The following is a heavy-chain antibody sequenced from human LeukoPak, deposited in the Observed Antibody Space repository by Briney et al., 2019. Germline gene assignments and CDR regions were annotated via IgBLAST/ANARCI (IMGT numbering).Heavy chain of an antibody. CDR3: ARGATPDY. J-gene: IGHJ4*02. CDR1: GFTFGDYY. Sequence: GGSLRLSCTASGFTFGDYYMSWIRQAPGKGLEWVSYISGSSGNINYADSVKGRFTISRDNAKNSLYLQMNSLRDEDTAVYYCARGATPDYWGQGTLVTVSS. V-gene: IGHV3-11*06. CDR2: ISGSSGNI.